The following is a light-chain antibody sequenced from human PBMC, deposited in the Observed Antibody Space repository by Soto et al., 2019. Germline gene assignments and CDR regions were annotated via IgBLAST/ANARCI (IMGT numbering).Light chain of an antibody. CDR2: DAS. CDR3: HQYGSSPAT. CDR1: RGISSN. Sequence: IVMTQSPATLSVSPGERATLSCRASRGISSNLAWYQQKPGQAPRLLIYDASTRATGIPARFSGSGSETDFTLTITRLEPEDFAVYYCHQYGSSPATFGQGTKVDIK. J-gene: IGKJ1*01. V-gene: IGKV3-15*01.